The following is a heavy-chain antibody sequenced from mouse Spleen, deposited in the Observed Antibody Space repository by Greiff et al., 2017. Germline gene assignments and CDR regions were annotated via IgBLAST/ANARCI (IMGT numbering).Heavy chain of an antibody. CDR3: AKHYYGSNYYAMDY. V-gene: IGHV2-6-5*01. D-gene: IGHD1-1*02. CDR2: IWGGGST. J-gene: IGHJ4*01. Sequence: VQLQQSGPGLVAPSQSLSITCTVSGFSLTDYGVSWVRQPPGKGLEWLGVIWGGGSTYYNSALISRLSISKDNSKSQVFLKMNSLQTDDTAMYYCAKHYYGSNYYAMDYWGQGTSVTVSS. CDR1: GFSLTDYG.